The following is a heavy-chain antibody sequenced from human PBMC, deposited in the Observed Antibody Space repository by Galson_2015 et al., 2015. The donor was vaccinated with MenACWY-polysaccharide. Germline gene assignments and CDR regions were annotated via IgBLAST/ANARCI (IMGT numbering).Heavy chain of an antibody. CDR2: ISGSNGNT. CDR1: GYTFTSYG. D-gene: IGHD3-10*01. J-gene: IGHJ4*02. V-gene: IGHV1-18*01. CDR3: ARDFAKDGRGSGRFDL. Sequence: SVKVSCKASGYTFTSYGISWVRQAPGQGLEWMGWISGSNGNTNYAQKLQGRVIMTTDTSTSTAYMELRSLRSDDTAVYYCARDFAKDGRGSGRFDLWGQGTLVTVSS.